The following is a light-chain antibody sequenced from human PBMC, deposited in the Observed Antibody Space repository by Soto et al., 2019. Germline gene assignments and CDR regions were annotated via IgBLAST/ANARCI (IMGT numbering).Light chain of an antibody. CDR2: ANG. V-gene: IGLV1-40*01. Sequence: SVLTQPPSVSGAPGQRVTISCTGSSSNIGAGYDVHWYQQLPGTAPKLLIYANGNRPSGVPDRFSGSKSGTSASLAITGLQADDEADYYCQSYDRSLSGYVLGTGTKVIGL. CDR1: SSNIGAGYD. CDR3: QSYDRSLSGYV. J-gene: IGLJ1*01.